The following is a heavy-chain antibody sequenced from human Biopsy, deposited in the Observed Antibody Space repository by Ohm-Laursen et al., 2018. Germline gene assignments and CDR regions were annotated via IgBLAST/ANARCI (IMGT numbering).Heavy chain of an antibody. D-gene: IGHD2-15*01. V-gene: IGHV4-34*08. CDR1: GKTFSDYQ. J-gene: IGHJ4*02. CDR2: INQSGTT. Sequence: PGTLSLTCAVLGKTFSDYQWSWIRQPPGKGLEWIGQINQSGTTNYNPSLKSRVSISADASKYEFSLRLTSVTAADTAVYFCGNEVHGRDYWGLGAQVTVSS. CDR3: GNEVHGRDY.